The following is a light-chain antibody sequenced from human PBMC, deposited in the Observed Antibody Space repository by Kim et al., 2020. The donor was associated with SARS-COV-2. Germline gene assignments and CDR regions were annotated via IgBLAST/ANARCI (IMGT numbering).Light chain of an antibody. Sequence: QSALTQPASVSGSPGQSITISCTGTSSDVGAYNSVSWYQQHPGNAPKLMIYDVSDRPSGISNRFSGSKSDTTASLTISGLQAEDEADYYCISYTSSGSLVFGGGTKLTVL. CDR2: DVS. CDR3: ISYTSSGSLV. J-gene: IGLJ2*01. V-gene: IGLV2-14*03. CDR1: SSDVGAYNS.